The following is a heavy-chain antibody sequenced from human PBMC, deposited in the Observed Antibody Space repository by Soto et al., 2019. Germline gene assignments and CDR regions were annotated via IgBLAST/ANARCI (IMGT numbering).Heavy chain of an antibody. D-gene: IGHD5-12*01. V-gene: IGHV4-39*01. CDR3: ARRGGVATNAFDI. CDR1: GGSISSSSYY. CDR2: IYYSGST. J-gene: IGHJ3*02. Sequence: SETLSLTCTVSGGSISSSSYYWGWIRQPPGKGLEWIGIIYYSGSTYYNPSLKSRVTISVDTSKNQFSLKLSSVTAADTAVYYCARRGGVATNAFDILGQGTMVT.